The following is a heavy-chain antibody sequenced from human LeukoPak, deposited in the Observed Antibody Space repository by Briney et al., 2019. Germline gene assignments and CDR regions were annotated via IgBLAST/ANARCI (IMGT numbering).Heavy chain of an antibody. D-gene: IGHD2-21*02. CDR1: AFTFSYYW. Sequence: PGGSLRLSCAASAFTFSYYWMNWVRQPPGKGLEWIGEINHSGSTNYNPSLKSRVTISVDTSKNQFSLRLSAVTTADTAVYYGARGGFYCGCYCFVDYWGQGTLVTVSS. J-gene: IGHJ4*02. V-gene: IGHV4-34*01. CDR2: INHSGST. CDR3: ARGGFYCGCYCFVDY.